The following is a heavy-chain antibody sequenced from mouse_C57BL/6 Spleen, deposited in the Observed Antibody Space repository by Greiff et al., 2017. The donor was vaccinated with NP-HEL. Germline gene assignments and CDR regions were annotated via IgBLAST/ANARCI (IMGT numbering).Heavy chain of an antibody. J-gene: IGHJ4*01. CDR3: ARRRWDGAMDY. D-gene: IGHD4-1*01. V-gene: IGHV1-82*01. CDR1: SYAFSSSW. CDR2: IYPGDGDT. Sequence: VQLQQSGPELVKPGASVKISCKASSYAFSSSWMNWVKQRPGKGLEWIGRIYPGDGDTNYNGKFKGKATLTADKSSSTAYMQLSSLTSEDSAVYCCARRRWDGAMDYWGQGTSVTVSS.